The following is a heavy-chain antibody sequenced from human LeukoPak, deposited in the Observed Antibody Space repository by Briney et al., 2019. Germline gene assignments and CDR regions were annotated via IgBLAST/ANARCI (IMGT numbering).Heavy chain of an antibody. CDR2: ISGSGGST. V-gene: IGHV3-23*01. Sequence: GGSLRLSCAASGFTFSSYAMSWVRQAPGKGLEWVSAISGSGGSTYYADSVKGRFTISRDNSKNTLYLQMNSLRAEDTAVYYCAKDQVPTMLVVVITFAFDYWGQGTLVTVSS. D-gene: IGHD3-22*01. CDR3: AKDQVPTMLVVVITFAFDY. CDR1: GFTFSSYA. J-gene: IGHJ4*02.